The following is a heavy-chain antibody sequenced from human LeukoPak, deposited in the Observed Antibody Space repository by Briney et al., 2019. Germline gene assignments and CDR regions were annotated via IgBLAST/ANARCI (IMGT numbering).Heavy chain of an antibody. CDR3: AREGWFGELLSHPFDS. Sequence: GGSLRLSCVASGFTSSRYWMSWVRQAPGKGLEWVANIKEDGSEKYYVDSVKGRFTISRDTADNSLYLQMNSLRAEDTAVYHCAREGWFGELLSHPFDSWGQGTLVTVSS. D-gene: IGHD3-10*01. CDR2: IKEDGSEK. V-gene: IGHV3-7*01. J-gene: IGHJ4*02. CDR1: GFTSSRYW.